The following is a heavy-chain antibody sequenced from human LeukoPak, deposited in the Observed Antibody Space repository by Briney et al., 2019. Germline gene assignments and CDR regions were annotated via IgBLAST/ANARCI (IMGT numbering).Heavy chain of an antibody. D-gene: IGHD4-11*01. CDR3: ARAHYSNFYYYYGMDV. V-gene: IGHV4-34*01. CDR2: INHSGST. CDR1: GGSFSGYY. Sequence: SETLSLTCAVYGGSFSGYYWSWIRQPPGKGLEWIGEINHSGSTNYNPSLKSRVTISVDTSKNQFSLKLSSVTAADTAVYYCARAHYSNFYYYYGMDVWGQGTTVTVSS. J-gene: IGHJ6*02.